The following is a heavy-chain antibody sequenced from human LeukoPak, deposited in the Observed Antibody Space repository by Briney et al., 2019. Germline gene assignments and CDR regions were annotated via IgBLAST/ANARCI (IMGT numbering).Heavy chain of an antibody. CDR1: GFTFSSYW. V-gene: IGHV3-7*03. D-gene: IGHD3-10*01. J-gene: IGHJ4*02. CDR2: IKPDETEK. Sequence: GGSLRLSCAASGFTFSSYWMTWFRQAPGKGLEWLANIKPDETEKYYVDSVKGRFTISRDNAKDSLYLQMSSLRAEDTAVYYCARYCYGPGTHYAIYWGQGTLVTVSS. CDR3: ARYCYGPGTHYAIY.